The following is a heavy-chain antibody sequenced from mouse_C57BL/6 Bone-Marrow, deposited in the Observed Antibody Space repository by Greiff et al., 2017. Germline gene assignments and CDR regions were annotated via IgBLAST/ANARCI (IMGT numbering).Heavy chain of an antibody. J-gene: IGHJ1*03. Sequence: QVQLQQPGAELVKPGASVKLSCKASGYTFTSYWMHWVKLRPGQGLEWIGMIHPNSGSTNYNEKFKSKATLTVDKSSSTAYMQLSSLTSEDSAVYYCARRPYGSSYWYFDVWGTGTTVTVSS. V-gene: IGHV1-64*01. CDR2: IHPNSGST. CDR1: GYTFTSYW. CDR3: ARRPYGSSYWYFDV. D-gene: IGHD1-1*01.